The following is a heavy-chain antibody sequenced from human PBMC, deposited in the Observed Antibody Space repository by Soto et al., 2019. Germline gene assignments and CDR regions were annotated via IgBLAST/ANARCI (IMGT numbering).Heavy chain of an antibody. CDR2: ISYDETKR. Sequence: QVQLVESGGGVVQPGKSLRLSCAASGFTFSSYSMNWVRQGPGRGLEWVAVISYDETKRYYGDSVKGRFSISRDTAKNTLYLQMNSLRAEDTAVYYCARSIALSGLDYWGQGTRVTVSS. D-gene: IGHD6-19*01. V-gene: IGHV3-30-3*01. J-gene: IGHJ4*02. CDR1: GFTFSSYS. CDR3: ARSIALSGLDY.